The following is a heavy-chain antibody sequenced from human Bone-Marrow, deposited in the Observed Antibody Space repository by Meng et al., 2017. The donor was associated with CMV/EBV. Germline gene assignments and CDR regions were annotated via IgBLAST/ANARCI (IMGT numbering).Heavy chain of an antibody. CDR1: GYTFTGYY. Sequence: ASVKVSCKASGYTFTGYYIHWVRQAPRQGLEWMGWVNPNSGGTNYAQKFQGRVTMTRDTSISTAYMELSRLRSDDTAVYYCARLARLSSRGYCSSTSCHYYYYGMDVWGQGTTVTVSS. D-gene: IGHD2-2*01. J-gene: IGHJ6*02. V-gene: IGHV1-2*02. CDR2: VNPNSGGT. CDR3: ARLARLSSRGYCSSTSCHYYYYGMDV.